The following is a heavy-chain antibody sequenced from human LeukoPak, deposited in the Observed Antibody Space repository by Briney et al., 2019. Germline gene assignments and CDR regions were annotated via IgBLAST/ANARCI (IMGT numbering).Heavy chain of an antibody. J-gene: IGHJ4*02. CDR1: GFTFSSYS. D-gene: IGHD3-9*01. V-gene: IGHV3-21*01. CDR2: ISSSTSDI. CDR3: ARDSYYDILTGYYRGGRYFDY. Sequence: PGGSLRLSCAVSGFTFSSYSMNWVRQAPGKGLEWVTSISSSTSDIYYADSVKGRFTISRDNAKNSLYLQMNSLRAEDTAVYYCARDSYYDILTGYYRGGRYFDYWGQGTLVTVSS.